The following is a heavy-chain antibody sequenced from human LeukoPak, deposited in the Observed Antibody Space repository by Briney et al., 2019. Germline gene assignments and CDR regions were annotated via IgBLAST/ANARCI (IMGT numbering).Heavy chain of an antibody. V-gene: IGHV3-21*01. J-gene: IGHJ4*02. Sequence: KAGGSLRLSCAASGFTFSSYSMNWVRQAPGKGLEWVSSISSSSSYIYYADSVKGRFTISRDNAKNSLYLQMNSLRAEDTAVYYCAGAVGEYYDSSGPLENWGQGTLVTVSS. CDR3: AGAVGEYYDSSGPLEN. CDR1: GFTFSSYS. CDR2: ISSSSSYI. D-gene: IGHD3-22*01.